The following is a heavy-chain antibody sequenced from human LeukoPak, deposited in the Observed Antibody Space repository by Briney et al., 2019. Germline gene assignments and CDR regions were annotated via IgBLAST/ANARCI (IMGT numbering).Heavy chain of an antibody. CDR3: AKDAQRGFDYSNSLEN. J-gene: IGHJ4*02. Sequence: PGGSLRLSCAASKFTFSHYGMHWVRQAPGKGLEWVAAIWNDGSRQYYAESVKGRFTVSRDNSHNTLHLQMNSLGPEDTAVYYCAKDAQRGFDYSNSLENWGQGTLVTVSS. V-gene: IGHV3-33*06. CDR1: KFTFSHYG. CDR2: IWNDGSRQ. D-gene: IGHD4-11*01.